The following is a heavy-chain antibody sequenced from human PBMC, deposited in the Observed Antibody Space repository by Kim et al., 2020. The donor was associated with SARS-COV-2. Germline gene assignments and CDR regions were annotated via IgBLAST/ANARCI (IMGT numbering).Heavy chain of an antibody. J-gene: IGHJ6*02. Sequence: GGSLRLSCAASGFTFSSYWMSWVRQAPGKGLEWVANIKQDGSEKYYVDSVKGRFTISRDNAKNSLYLQMNSLRAEDTAVYYCARWAKAGNYYYYGMDVWGQGTTVTVSS. CDR2: IKQDGSEK. CDR1: GFTFSSYW. V-gene: IGHV3-7*01. D-gene: IGHD1-26*01. CDR3: ARWAKAGNYYYYGMDV.